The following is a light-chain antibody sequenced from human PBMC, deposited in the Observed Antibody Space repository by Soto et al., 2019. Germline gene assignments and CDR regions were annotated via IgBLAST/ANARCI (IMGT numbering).Light chain of an antibody. CDR2: GAS. CDR3: QQYGSSPWT. CDR1: QSVSSSY. J-gene: IGKJ1*01. V-gene: IGKV3-20*01. Sequence: EIVLTQSPGTLSLSPGERATLSCRASQSVSSSYLAWYQQKPGQAPMPLIYGASSRAIGIPDRFSGSGSGTDFTLTISRLEPEDFAVYYCQQYGSSPWTFGQGTKGEIK.